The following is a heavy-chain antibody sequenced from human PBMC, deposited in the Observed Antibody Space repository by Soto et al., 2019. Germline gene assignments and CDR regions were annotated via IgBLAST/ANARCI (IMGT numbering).Heavy chain of an antibody. J-gene: IGHJ4*02. V-gene: IGHV1-18*01. CDR2: ISGYNGNT. CDR3: ARDPRTGTTYFPFDY. CDR1: GYTFTTYG. D-gene: IGHD1-7*01. Sequence: ASVKVSCKASGYTFTTYGISWVRQAPGQGLEWMGWISGYNGNTNYAQKFQGRVTMSTDTSTSTAYMEVRSLTSDYTAVYYCARDPRTGTTYFPFDYWGQGTLVTVSS.